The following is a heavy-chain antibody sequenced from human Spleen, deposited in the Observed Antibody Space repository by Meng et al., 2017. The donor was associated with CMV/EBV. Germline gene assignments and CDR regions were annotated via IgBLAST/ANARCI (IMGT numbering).Heavy chain of an antibody. D-gene: IGHD1-26*01. V-gene: IGHV1-2*02. CDR2: INPNSGGT. J-gene: IGHJ3*02. CDR3: ARAAQYSGSYNDAFDI. CDR1: GYTFTSYY. Sequence: ASVKVSCKASGYTFTSYYMHWVRQAPGQGLEWMGWINPNSGGTNYAQKFQGRVTMTRDTSISTAYMELSRLRSDDTAVYYCARAAQYSGSYNDAFDIWGQGTMVTVSS.